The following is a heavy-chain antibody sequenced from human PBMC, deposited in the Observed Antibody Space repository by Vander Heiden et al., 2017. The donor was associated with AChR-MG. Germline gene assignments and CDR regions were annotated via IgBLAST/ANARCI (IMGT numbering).Heavy chain of an antibody. V-gene: IGHV3-73*01. D-gene: IGHD2-21*02. J-gene: IGHJ4*02. CDR3: TRHETGPVGGDPFCDY. CDR1: GFTFSGSA. CDR2: IRSKANSYAT. Sequence: GGLVQPGGSLKLSCAASGFTFSGSAMHCVRQASGKGLEWVGRIRSKANSYATAYAASVKGRFTISRDDSKNTAYLQMNSLKTEDTAVYYCTRHETGPVGGDPFCDYWGQGTLVTVSS.